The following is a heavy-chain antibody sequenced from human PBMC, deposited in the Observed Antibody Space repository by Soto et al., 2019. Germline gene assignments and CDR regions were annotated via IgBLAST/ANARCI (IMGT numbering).Heavy chain of an antibody. Sequence: LRLSCAASGFTFSSYGMHWVRQAPGKGLEWVAVISYDGSNKYYADSVKGRFTISRDNSKNTLYLQMNSLRAEDTAVYYCAKDRAVATIDYFDYWGQGTLVTVSS. D-gene: IGHD5-12*01. V-gene: IGHV3-30*18. CDR2: ISYDGSNK. J-gene: IGHJ4*02. CDR1: GFTFSSYG. CDR3: AKDRAVATIDYFDY.